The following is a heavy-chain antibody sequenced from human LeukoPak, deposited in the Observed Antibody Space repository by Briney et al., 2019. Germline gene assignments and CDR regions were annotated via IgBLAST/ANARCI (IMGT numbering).Heavy chain of an antibody. CDR3: AKGGEQQLLLYD. J-gene: IGHJ4*02. Sequence: PGGSLRLSCAASGFTFSSYAMSWVRQAPGKGLEWVSAISGSGGSTYYAGSVKGRFTISRDNSKNTLYLQMNSLRAEDTAVYYCAKGGEQQLLLYDWGQGTLVTVSS. D-gene: IGHD6-13*01. V-gene: IGHV3-23*01. CDR1: GFTFSSYA. CDR2: ISGSGGST.